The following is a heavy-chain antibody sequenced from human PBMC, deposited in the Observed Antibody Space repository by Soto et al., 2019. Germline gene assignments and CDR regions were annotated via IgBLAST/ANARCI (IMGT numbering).Heavy chain of an antibody. CDR1: GGTFSSYA. CDR3: ARASDGGAVAAIDY. CDR2: IIPIFGTA. D-gene: IGHD6-19*01. Sequence: EASVKVSCKASGGTFSSYAISWVRQAPGQGLEWMGGIIPIFGTANYAQKFQGRVTITADESTSTAYMELSSLRSEDTAVYYCARASDGGAVAAIDYWGQGTLVTVSS. J-gene: IGHJ4*02. V-gene: IGHV1-69*13.